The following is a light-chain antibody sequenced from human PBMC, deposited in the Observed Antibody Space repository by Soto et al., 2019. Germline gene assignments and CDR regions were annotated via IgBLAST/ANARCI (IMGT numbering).Light chain of an antibody. V-gene: IGLV2-14*01. Sequence: QSALTQPASVSGSPGQSITISCTGTSSDVGGYNYVSWYQQYPGKAPKLMIYDVSNRPSGVSNRFSGSKSGNTASLTLSGLQAEDEADYYCSSYTSSITLVFGGGTQLTVL. CDR3: SSYTSSITLV. J-gene: IGLJ2*01. CDR2: DVS. CDR1: SSDVGGYNY.